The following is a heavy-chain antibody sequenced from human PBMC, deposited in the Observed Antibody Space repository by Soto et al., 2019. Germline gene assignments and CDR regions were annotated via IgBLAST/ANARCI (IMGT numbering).Heavy chain of an antibody. CDR1: GGTLSRFG. CDR3: ARSARRVLSSGQVLSNYYYVMDV. CDR2: IIPLFGIP. D-gene: IGHD2-8*01. V-gene: IGHV1-69*01. Sequence: QVQLVQSGAEVKKPGSSVKVSCKASGGTLSRFGINWVRQAPGQGLEWMGGIIPLFGIPEYAQRFQGRVTLTADESTSTAYMEVTSLRPDDTAMYYCARSARRVLSSGQVLSNYYYVMDVWGQGTTVTVSS. J-gene: IGHJ6*02.